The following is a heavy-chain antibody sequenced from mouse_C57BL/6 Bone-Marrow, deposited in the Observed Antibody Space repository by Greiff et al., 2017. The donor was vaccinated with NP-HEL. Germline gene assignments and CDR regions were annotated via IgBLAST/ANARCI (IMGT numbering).Heavy chain of an antibody. CDR2: ISGGGSYT. Sequence: EVKLVESGGGLVKPGGSLKLSCAASGFTFSSYTMSWVRQTPEKRLEWVATISGGGSYTYYPDSVKGRFTISRDNAKNTLYLQMSSLKSEDTAMYYCARHYYGSSPFDYWGQGTTLTVSS. CDR3: ARHYYGSSPFDY. J-gene: IGHJ2*01. D-gene: IGHD1-1*01. CDR1: GFTFSSYT. V-gene: IGHV5-6-4*01.